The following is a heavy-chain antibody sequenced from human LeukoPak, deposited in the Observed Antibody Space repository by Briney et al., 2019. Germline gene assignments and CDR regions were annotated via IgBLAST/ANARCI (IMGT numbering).Heavy chain of an antibody. V-gene: IGHV4-4*07. CDR2: MYSSGS. CDR3: ARTTEGYAGGPGYSYYYYMDV. Sequence: SETLSLTCTVSGGSISSYYLSWIRQTAGKGLEWIGRMYSSGSNYNPSLKSRVTISVDTSKNQVSLKLRSVTAADTAVYYCARTTEGYAGGPGYSYYYYMDVWGKGTTVTISS. CDR1: GGSISSYY. J-gene: IGHJ6*03. D-gene: IGHD5-12*01.